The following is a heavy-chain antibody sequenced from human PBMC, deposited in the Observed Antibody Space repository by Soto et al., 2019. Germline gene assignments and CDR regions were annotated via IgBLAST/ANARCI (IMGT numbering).Heavy chain of an antibody. CDR1: GGTFSSYT. V-gene: IGHV1-69*04. CDR2: IIPILGIA. D-gene: IGHD3-9*01. CDR3: ARDGGGILTSDYYFDY. Sequence: ASVKVSCKASGGTFSSYTISWVRQAPGQGLEWMGRIIPILGIANYAQKFQGRVTITADKSTSTAYMELSSLRSEDTAVYYCARDGGGILTSDYYFDYWGQGTLVTVSS. J-gene: IGHJ4*02.